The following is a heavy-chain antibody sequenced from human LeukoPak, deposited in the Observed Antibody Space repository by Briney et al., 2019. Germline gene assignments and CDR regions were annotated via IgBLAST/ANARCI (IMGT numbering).Heavy chain of an antibody. V-gene: IGHV1-46*01. D-gene: IGHD6-6*01. CDR3: ARGYSSSSLDY. Sequence: ASVKVSCKSSGYTFISYYIHWVRQAPGQGLEWMGIINPSGGGTNYVQKFQGRVTMTRDTSTSTVYMELSSLRSEDTAVYYCARGYSSSSLDYWGQGTLVTVYS. CDR1: GYTFISYY. CDR2: INPSGGGT. J-gene: IGHJ4*02.